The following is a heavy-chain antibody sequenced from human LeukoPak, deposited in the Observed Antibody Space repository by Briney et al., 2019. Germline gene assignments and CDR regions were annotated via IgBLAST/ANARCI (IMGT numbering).Heavy chain of an antibody. V-gene: IGHV1-8*01. Sequence: ASVKVSCKASGYTFTNYNIDWVRQATGQGLEWMGWINPNSGRAGCVQKFQGRVNITRDTSISTAYMELSSLRSEDTAVYYCARASYDSSGYYYYYYGMDVWGQGTTVTVSS. J-gene: IGHJ6*02. CDR3: ARASYDSSGYYYYYYGMDV. D-gene: IGHD3-22*01. CDR2: INPNSGRA. CDR1: GYTFTNYN.